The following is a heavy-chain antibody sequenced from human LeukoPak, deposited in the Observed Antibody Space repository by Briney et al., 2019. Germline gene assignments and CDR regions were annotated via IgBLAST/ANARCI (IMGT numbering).Heavy chain of an antibody. D-gene: IGHD6-13*01. V-gene: IGHV4-38-2*02. J-gene: IGHJ6*03. CDR2: IYHSGST. Sequence: SETLSLTCTVSGYSISSGYYWGWIRQPPGKGLEWIGSIYHSGSTYYNPSLKSRVTISVDTSKNQFSLKLSSVTAADTAVYYCARIHSSSWYLYYYMDVWGKGTTVTVSS. CDR1: GYSISSGYY. CDR3: ARIHSSSWYLYYYMDV.